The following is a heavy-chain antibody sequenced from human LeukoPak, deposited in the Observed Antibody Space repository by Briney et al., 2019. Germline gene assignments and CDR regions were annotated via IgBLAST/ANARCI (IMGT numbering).Heavy chain of an antibody. J-gene: IGHJ4*02. Sequence: SETLSLTCTVSGGSISSGDYYWSWIRQPPGKGLEWIGYIYYSGSTYYNPSLKSRVTISVDTSKNQFFLKLSSVTAADTAVYYCARDGISGLDYWGQGTLVTVSS. CDR2: IYYSGST. CDR3: ARDGISGLDY. CDR1: GGSISSGDYY. V-gene: IGHV4-30-4*01. D-gene: IGHD6-19*01.